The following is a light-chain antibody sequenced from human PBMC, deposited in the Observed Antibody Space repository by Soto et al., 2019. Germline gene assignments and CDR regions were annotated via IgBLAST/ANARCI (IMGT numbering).Light chain of an antibody. V-gene: IGKV3D-20*02. CDR2: GAS. Sequence: EIVLTQSPGTLSLSPGERATLSCRASQSVSSSYLAWYQQKPGQPPRLLIYGASSRATGIPDRFSGSGSGTDFTLTISNLEPEDFAVYYCQQHSHWPPWTFGQGTKVDIK. CDR1: QSVSSSY. CDR3: QQHSHWPPWT. J-gene: IGKJ1*01.